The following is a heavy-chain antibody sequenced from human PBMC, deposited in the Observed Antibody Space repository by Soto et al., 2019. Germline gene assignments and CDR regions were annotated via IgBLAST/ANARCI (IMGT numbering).Heavy chain of an antibody. CDR3: ARDLGAFNYGSAYFDY. J-gene: IGHJ4*02. CDR2: IWYDGSNQ. V-gene: IGHV3-33*01. CDR1: GFTFSTYG. D-gene: IGHD3-10*01. Sequence: GGSLRLSCAPSGFTFSTYGMHWVRQAPGKGLEWVAVIWYDGSNQYYADSVKGRFTISRDNSKNVLYLQMNSLRAEDTAVYYCARDLGAFNYGSAYFDYWGQGTPVTVSS.